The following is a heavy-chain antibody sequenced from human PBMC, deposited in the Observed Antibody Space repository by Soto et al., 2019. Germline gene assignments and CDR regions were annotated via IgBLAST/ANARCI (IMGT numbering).Heavy chain of an antibody. CDR3: ARDLGAFNYGSAYFDY. J-gene: IGHJ4*02. CDR2: IWYDGSNQ. V-gene: IGHV3-33*01. CDR1: GFTFSTYG. D-gene: IGHD3-10*01. Sequence: GGSLRLSCAPSGFTFSTYGMHWVRQAPGKGLEWVAVIWYDGSNQYYADSVKGRFTISRDNSKNVLYLQMNSLRAEDTAVYYCARDLGAFNYGSAYFDYWGQGTPVTVSS.